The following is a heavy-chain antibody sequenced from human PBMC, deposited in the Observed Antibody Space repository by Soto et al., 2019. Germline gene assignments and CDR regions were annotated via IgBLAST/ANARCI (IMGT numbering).Heavy chain of an antibody. V-gene: IGHV3-23*01. CDR2: ISGSGGST. CDR3: AKDTVVPKGSMEV. D-gene: IGHD2-2*01. CDR1: GFTFSSYA. Sequence: EVQLLESGGGLVQPGGSLRLSCAASGFTFSSYAMSWVRQAPGKGLEWVSAISGSGGSTYYADSVKGRFTISRDNSKNKLYLQMNSLRAEDTAVYYCAKDTVVPKGSMEVWGKGTTVTVSS. J-gene: IGHJ6*04.